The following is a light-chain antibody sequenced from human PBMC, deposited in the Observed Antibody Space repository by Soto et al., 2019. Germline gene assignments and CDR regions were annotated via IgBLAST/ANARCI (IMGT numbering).Light chain of an antibody. Sequence: EVVLTQSPATLYLSPGERATLSCRASRNIYNNLAWYQHTPGQAPMLLIHDASKRASGIPARFSGSGSGTDFTLTISSLEPEDFAVYYCQQRANWPPLTFGGGTKVELK. CDR2: DAS. CDR3: QQRANWPPLT. J-gene: IGKJ4*01. V-gene: IGKV3-11*01. CDR1: RNIYNN.